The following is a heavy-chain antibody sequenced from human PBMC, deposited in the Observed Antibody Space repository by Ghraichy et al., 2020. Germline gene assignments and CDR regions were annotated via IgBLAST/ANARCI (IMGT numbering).Heavy chain of an antibody. D-gene: IGHD5-18*01. V-gene: IGHV3-15*01. CDR3: TTVNTARVFDY. CDR2: IKSKTDGGKT. Sequence: GGSLRLCCAAAGCTFSNAWMSWVRQAPGKGLEWVGRIKSKTDGGKTDYAAPVKGRFTISRDDSKNTLYLQMNSLKTEDTAVYYCTTVNTARVFDYWGQGTLVTVSS. J-gene: IGHJ4*02. CDR1: GCTFSNAW.